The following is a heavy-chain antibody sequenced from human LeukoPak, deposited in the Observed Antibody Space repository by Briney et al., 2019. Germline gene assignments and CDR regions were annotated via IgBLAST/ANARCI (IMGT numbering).Heavy chain of an antibody. CDR3: ATTDYIFDY. J-gene: IGHJ4*02. Sequence: PGGSLRLSCAASGFTFDDYAMHWVRQAPGKGLEWVSGISWNSGSIGYADSVKGRFTISRDNAKNSLYLQMNSLRAEDTAVYYCATTDYIFDYWGQGTLVTVSS. V-gene: IGHV3-9*01. D-gene: IGHD4-11*01. CDR2: ISWNSGSI. CDR1: GFTFDDYA.